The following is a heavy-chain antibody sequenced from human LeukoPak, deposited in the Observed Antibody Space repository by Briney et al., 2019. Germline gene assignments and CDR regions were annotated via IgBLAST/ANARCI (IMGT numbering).Heavy chain of an antibody. D-gene: IGHD6-6*01. J-gene: IGHJ6*03. CDR2: INPNSGGT. CDR3: ARDLVAGDYYYYYMDV. Sequence: GASVKVSCKASGYTFTGYYMHWVRQAPGQGLEWMGWINPNSGGTNYAQKFQGRVTMTRDMSTSTVYMELSSLRSEDTAVYYCARDLVAGDYYYYYMDVWGKGTTVTVSS. CDR1: GYTFTGYY. V-gene: IGHV1-2*02.